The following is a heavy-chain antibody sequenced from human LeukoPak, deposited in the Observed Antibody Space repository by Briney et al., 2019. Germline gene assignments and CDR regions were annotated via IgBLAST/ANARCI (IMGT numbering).Heavy chain of an antibody. Sequence: ASVKVSCKASGYTFTSYGISWVRQAPGQGLEWMGWISAYNGNTNYARKLQGGVTMTTDTSTSTVYMELRSLRSDDTAVYYCAREASSGAYNDYWGQGTLVTVSS. CDR2: ISAYNGNT. D-gene: IGHD1-26*01. CDR1: GYTFTSYG. V-gene: IGHV1-18*01. CDR3: AREASSGAYNDY. J-gene: IGHJ4*02.